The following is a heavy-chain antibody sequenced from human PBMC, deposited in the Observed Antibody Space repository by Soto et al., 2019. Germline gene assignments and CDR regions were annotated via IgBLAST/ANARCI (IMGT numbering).Heavy chain of an antibody. D-gene: IGHD5-18*01. V-gene: IGHV4-59*01. CDR3: ARVLDTAMALIDY. CDR1: VGSISSYY. Sequence: SETLSLTCTVSVGSISSYYWSWIRQPPGKGLEWIGYIYYSGSTNYNPSLKSRVTISVDTSKNQFSLKLSSVTAADTAVYYCARVLDTAMALIDYWGQGTLVTVSS. J-gene: IGHJ4*02. CDR2: IYYSGST.